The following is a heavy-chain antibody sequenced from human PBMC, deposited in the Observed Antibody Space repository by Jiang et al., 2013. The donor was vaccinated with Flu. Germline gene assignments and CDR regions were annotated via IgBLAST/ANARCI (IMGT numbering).Heavy chain of an antibody. J-gene: IGHJ4*02. CDR1: GGSISSGSYY. CDR2: IYTSGST. Sequence: GSGLVKPSQTLSLTCTVSGGSISSGSYYWSWIRQPAGKGLEWIGRIYTSGSTNYNPSLKSRVTISVDTSKNQFSLKLSSVTAADTAVYYCARDGLGWGSYFDYWGQGTLVTVSS. CDR3: ARDGLGWGSYFDY. V-gene: IGHV4-61*02. D-gene: IGHD3-16*01.